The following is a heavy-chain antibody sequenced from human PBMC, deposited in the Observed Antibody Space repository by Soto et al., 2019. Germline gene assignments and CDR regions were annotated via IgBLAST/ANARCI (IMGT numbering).Heavy chain of an antibody. CDR1: GFTFTHYR. Sequence: PVGSLRLSCAASGFTFTHYRIHWVRQPPGKGLEWVGRINSDGARIEYGDSVKGRFTISRDNAHNMVFLQMNSLTDEDSGIYLCAPAGHWTYVQDFWGQGTLVTVSS. V-gene: IGHV3-74*03. D-gene: IGHD1-1*01. J-gene: IGHJ4*02. CDR3: APAGHWTYVQDF. CDR2: INSDGARI.